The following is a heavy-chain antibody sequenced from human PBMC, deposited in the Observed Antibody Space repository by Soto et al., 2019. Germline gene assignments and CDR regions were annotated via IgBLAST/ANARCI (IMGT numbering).Heavy chain of an antibody. CDR1: GGSISSYY. V-gene: IGHV4-59*08. D-gene: IGHD3-10*01. CDR2: IYYSGST. CDR3: ARHYYGSGSTLDY. J-gene: IGHJ4*02. Sequence: QVQLQESGPGLVKPSEILSLTCTVSGGSISSYYWSWIRQPPGKGLEWIGYIYYSGSTNYNPSLTSRVTISVDTSKNQFSLKLSSVTAADTAVYYCARHYYGSGSTLDYWGQGTLVTVSS.